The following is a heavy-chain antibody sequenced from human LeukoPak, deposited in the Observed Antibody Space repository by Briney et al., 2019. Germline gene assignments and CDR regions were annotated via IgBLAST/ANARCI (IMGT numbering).Heavy chain of an antibody. J-gene: IGHJ4*02. CDR2: IIPIFGTA. Sequence: SVKVSSTASGGTFSSYAISWVRQAPGQGLEWMGGIIPIFGTANYAQKFQGRVTITADESTSTAYMELSSLRSEDTAVYYCARDYYGSGSYYKPFDYWGQGTLATVSS. CDR3: ARDYYGSGSYYKPFDY. V-gene: IGHV1-69*13. CDR1: GGTFSSYA. D-gene: IGHD3-10*01.